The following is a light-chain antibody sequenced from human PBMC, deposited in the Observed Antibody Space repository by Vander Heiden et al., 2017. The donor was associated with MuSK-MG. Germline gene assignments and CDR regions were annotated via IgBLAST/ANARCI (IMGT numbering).Light chain of an antibody. J-gene: IGLJ2*01. CDR2: GNT. Sequence: QSVLTQPPSVSGPPGQRVPIPCTGSSPTAGAGYDIHWYQQLPGTAPKLLIYGNTNRPSGVPDRFSGSKSGTSASLAITGLQAEDEADYYCQSYDSSLSGGIFGGGTKLTVL. V-gene: IGLV1-40*01. CDR3: QSYDSSLSGGI. CDR1: SPTAGAGYD.